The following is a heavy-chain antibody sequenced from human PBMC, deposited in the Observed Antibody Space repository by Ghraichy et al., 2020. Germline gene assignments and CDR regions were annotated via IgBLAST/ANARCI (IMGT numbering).Heavy chain of an antibody. CDR2: VSSGGST. CDR1: GDSISSSNHY. J-gene: IGHJ4*02. Sequence: GSLRLSCTVSGDSISSSNHYWGWIRQPPGKGLEWIGSVSSGGSTYYSPSLKSRVTISLDTSKNQFSLNLSPVTAADTAVYFCARRKPPPPSYYYDYSRLPHTSFDYWGQGTLVTVSS. V-gene: IGHV4-39*01. D-gene: IGHD3-22*01. CDR3: ARRKPPPPSYYYDYSRLPHTSFDY.